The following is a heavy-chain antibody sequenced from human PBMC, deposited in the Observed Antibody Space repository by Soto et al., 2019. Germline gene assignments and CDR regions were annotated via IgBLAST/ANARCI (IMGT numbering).Heavy chain of an antibody. CDR1: GFILSGYD. D-gene: IGHD3-22*01. CDR2: IGTAGDP. J-gene: IGHJ6*02. CDR3: ARAGYDSSGYYFYAMDV. Sequence: EEQLVESGGGLVQPGGSLRLSCVASGFILSGYDMHWVRQATGEGLEWVSAIGTAGDPYYSGSVKGRFTISRGNAENSVYLQMNSLRAWDTAVYYCARAGYDSSGYYFYAMDVWGPGTTVTVSS. V-gene: IGHV3-13*05.